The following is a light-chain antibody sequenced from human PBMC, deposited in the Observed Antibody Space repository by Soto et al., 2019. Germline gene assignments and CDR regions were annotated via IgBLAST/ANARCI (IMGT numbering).Light chain of an antibody. CDR3: QQYDNVFT. CDR1: QDITMY. CDR2: DAS. J-gene: IGKJ5*01. Sequence: DIQMTQSPSSLSGSVGDRVTITCQASQDITMYLNWYQQKPGKAPKLLIYDASNLQTGVPSRFSGSGYGTDFTFTISSLQPEDIATYYCQQYDNVFTFGQGTRLEIK. V-gene: IGKV1-33*01.